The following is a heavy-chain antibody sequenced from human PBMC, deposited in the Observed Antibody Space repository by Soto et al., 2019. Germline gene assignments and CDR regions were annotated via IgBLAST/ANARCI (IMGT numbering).Heavy chain of an antibody. CDR3: VRRRYQLPSSVLWLDP. CDR1: GGFLSESY. CDR2: INHVGGT. J-gene: IGHJ5*02. V-gene: IGHV4-34*01. Sequence: SETLSLTCAVYGGFLSESYWTWIRQPPGKGLEWIGEINHVGGTNYNPSLKSRVTMSVDTSQNQFSLRLISVTAADTAMYFCVRRRYQLPSSVLWLDPWGQGTPVTVSS. D-gene: IGHD3-16*02.